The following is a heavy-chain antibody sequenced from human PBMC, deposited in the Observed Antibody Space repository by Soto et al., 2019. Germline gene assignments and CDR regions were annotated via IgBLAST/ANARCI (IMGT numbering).Heavy chain of an antibody. CDR1: GYTFTSYA. J-gene: IGHJ6*02. V-gene: IGHV1-3*01. CDR3: ARAVSTSSPYYYSGMDV. D-gene: IGHD2-2*01. CDR2: INAGNGNT. Sequence: QVQLVQSGAEVKKPGASVKVSCKASGYTFTSYAMHWVRQAPGQRLEWMGWINAGNGNTKYSQKFQGRVTITRDTSASTAYMELSSLRSEDTAVYYCARAVSTSSPYYYSGMDVWGQGTTVTVSS.